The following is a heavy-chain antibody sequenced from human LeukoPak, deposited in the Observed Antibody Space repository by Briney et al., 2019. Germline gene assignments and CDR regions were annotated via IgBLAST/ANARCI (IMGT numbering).Heavy chain of an antibody. CDR2: ISGSGGST. Sequence: GGSPRLSCAASGFTFSSYAMSWVRQAPGKGLEWVSAISGSGGSTYYADSVKGRFTISRDNSKNTLYLQMNSLRAEDTAVYYCAKGQAAVYYYYYMDVWGKGTTVTVSS. CDR3: AKGQAAVYYYYYMDV. V-gene: IGHV3-23*01. CDR1: GFTFSSYA. J-gene: IGHJ6*03. D-gene: IGHD6-13*01.